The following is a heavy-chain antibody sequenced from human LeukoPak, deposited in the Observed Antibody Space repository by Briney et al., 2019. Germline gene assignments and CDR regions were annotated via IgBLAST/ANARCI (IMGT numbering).Heavy chain of an antibody. CDR2: IYYSGST. Sequence: SETLSLTCTVSGGSISSYYWSWIRQPPGKGLEWIGYIYYSGSTNYNPSLKSRVTISVDTSKNQFSLKLSSVTAADTAVYYCARDNCSGGSCYSLGINWFDPWGQGTLVTVSS. D-gene: IGHD2-15*01. CDR3: ARDNCSGGSCYSLGINWFDP. J-gene: IGHJ5*02. CDR1: GGSISSYY. V-gene: IGHV4-59*01.